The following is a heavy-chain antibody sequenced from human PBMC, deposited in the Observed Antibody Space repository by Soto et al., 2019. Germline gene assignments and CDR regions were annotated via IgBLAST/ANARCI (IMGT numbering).Heavy chain of an antibody. V-gene: IGHV4-39*01. D-gene: IGHD2-2*01. J-gene: IGHJ5*02. CDR1: GGCISSSSYY. Sequence: XGTLSLSCTVSGGCISSSSYYWGWIRQPPGKGLEWIGSIYYSGSTYYNPSLKSRVTISVDTSKNQFSLKLSSVTAADTAVYYCASNIVVVRSVWFDPWGQGTLVTVSS. CDR3: ASNIVVVRSVWFDP. CDR2: IYYSGST.